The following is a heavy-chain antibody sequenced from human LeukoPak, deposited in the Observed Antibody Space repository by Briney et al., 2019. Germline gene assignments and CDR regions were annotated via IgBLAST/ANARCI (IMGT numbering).Heavy chain of an antibody. Sequence: SETLSLTCTVSGGSISSGGYYWSWIRQHPGKGLEWIGYIYYSGSTYYNPSLKSRVTISVDTSKNQFSLKLSSVTAADTAVYYCARDHLDPLGMDVWGQGTTVTVSS. CDR2: IYYSGST. CDR3: ARDHLDPLGMDV. J-gene: IGHJ6*02. CDR1: GGSISSGGYY. V-gene: IGHV4-31*03.